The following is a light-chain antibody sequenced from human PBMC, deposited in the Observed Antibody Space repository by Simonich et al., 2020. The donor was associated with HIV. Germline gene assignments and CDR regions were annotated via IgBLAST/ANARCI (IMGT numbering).Light chain of an antibody. J-gene: IGLJ3*02. CDR1: AFPQKY. CDR3: YSSDRSGYDWV. Sequence: SYELTQPPSVSVSPGQTARITCSVAAFPQKYAYWYQQKLGQAPVLVIYEDSKRHSGIPERFSGSSSGTMATLTISGAQVEDEADYYCYSSDRSGYDWVFGGGTKLTVL. V-gene: IGLV3-10*01. CDR2: EDS.